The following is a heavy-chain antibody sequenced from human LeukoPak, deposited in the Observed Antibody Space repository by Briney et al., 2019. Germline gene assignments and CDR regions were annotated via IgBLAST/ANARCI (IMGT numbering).Heavy chain of an antibody. V-gene: IGHV4-39*01. CDR1: GGSISSSSCY. D-gene: IGHD3-10*01. J-gene: IGHJ4*02. Sequence: SETLSLTCTVSGGSISSSSCYWGWIRQPPGKGLEWIGSIYYSGSTYYNPSLKSRVTISVDTSKNQFSLKLSSVTAADTAVYYCASITMVRGVIYWGQGTLVTVSS. CDR2: IYYSGST. CDR3: ASITMVRGVIY.